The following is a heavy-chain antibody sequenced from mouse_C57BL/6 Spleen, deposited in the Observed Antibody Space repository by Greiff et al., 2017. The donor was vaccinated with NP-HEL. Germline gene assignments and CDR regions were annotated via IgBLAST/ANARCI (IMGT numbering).Heavy chain of an antibody. CDR1: GFTFSDYG. Sequence: DVKLVESGGGLVKPGGSLKLSCAASGFTFSDYGMHWVRQAPEKGLEWVAYISSGSSTIYYADTVKGRFTISRDNAKNTLFLQMTSLRSEDTAMYYCARPPSYYSNSFDYWGQGTTLTVSS. CDR3: ARPPSYYSNSFDY. CDR2: ISSGSSTI. V-gene: IGHV5-17*01. D-gene: IGHD2-5*01. J-gene: IGHJ2*01.